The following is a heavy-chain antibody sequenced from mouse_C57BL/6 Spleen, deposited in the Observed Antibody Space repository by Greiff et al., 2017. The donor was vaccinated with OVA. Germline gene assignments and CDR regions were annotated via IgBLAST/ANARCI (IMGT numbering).Heavy chain of an antibody. CDR3: ASITTVVPSYWYFDV. CDR1: GYTFTSYW. Sequence: QVQLQQSGAELVKPGASVKMSCKASGYTFTSYWITWVKQRPGQGLEWIGDIYPGSGSTNYNEKFKSKATLTVDTSSSTAYMQLSSLTSEDSAVYYCASITTVVPSYWYFDVWGTGTTVTVSS. CDR2: IYPGSGST. V-gene: IGHV1-55*01. J-gene: IGHJ1*03. D-gene: IGHD1-1*01.